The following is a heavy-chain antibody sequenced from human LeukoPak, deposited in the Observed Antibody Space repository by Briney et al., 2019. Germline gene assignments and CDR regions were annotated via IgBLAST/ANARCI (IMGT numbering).Heavy chain of an antibody. Sequence: PGGSLRLSCAASGFTFSSYAMHWVRQAPGKGLEWVAVISYDGSNKYYADSVKGRFTISRDNSKNTLYLQMNSLRAEDTAVYYCAREPAYSSSYIVGDYWGQGTLVTVSS. D-gene: IGHD6-6*01. V-gene: IGHV3-30-3*01. CDR3: AREPAYSSSYIVGDY. CDR2: ISYDGSNK. J-gene: IGHJ4*02. CDR1: GFTFSSYA.